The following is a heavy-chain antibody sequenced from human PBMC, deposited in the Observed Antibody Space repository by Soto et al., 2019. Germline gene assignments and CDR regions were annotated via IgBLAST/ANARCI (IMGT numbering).Heavy chain of an antibody. D-gene: IGHD3-10*01. J-gene: IGHJ4*02. CDR3: AKDYYGSGSSLDY. Sequence: QVQLVESGGGVVQPGRSLRLSCAASGFTFSSYGMHWVRQAPGKGLEWVAVISYDGSNKYYADSVKGRFTISRDNSKNTLYLQMNSLRAEDTAVHYCAKDYYGSGSSLDYWGQGTLVTVSS. V-gene: IGHV3-30*18. CDR2: ISYDGSNK. CDR1: GFTFSSYG.